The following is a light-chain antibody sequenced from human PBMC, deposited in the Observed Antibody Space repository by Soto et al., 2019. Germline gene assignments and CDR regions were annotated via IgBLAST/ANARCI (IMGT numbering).Light chain of an antibody. Sequence: DIVMTQSPATLSVSAGERVTISCRASQSVSSNLAWYQQKPGQAPRLLIYGASSRATGIPDRFSGSGSGTEFTLTISSLQSEDFAVYYCQQYIRWPLTFGGGTKVDI. V-gene: IGKV3D-15*01. CDR1: QSVSSN. CDR3: QQYIRWPLT. J-gene: IGKJ4*01. CDR2: GAS.